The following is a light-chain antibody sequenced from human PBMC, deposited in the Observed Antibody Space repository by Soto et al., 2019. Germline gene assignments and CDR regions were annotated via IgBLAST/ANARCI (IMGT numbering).Light chain of an antibody. V-gene: IGKV3-20*01. Sequence: IVWTQSQATLSLSPGERGTLCCRASQNVAEHLAWYQQKPGQPPRLLIYDASKRATGIPDRFSGSGSGTDFTLTISRLEPEDFAVYYCQQHGSSGTFGQGPRWIS. J-gene: IGKJ1*01. CDR3: QQHGSSGT. CDR1: QNVAEH. CDR2: DAS.